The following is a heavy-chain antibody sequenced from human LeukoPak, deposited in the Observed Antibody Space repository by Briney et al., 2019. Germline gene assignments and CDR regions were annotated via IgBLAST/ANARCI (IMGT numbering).Heavy chain of an antibody. D-gene: IGHD2-2*01. CDR3: ARGPRRGYCSSTSCYFDAFDI. J-gene: IGHJ3*02. CDR2: IYYSGST. CDR1: GGSISSSSYY. Sequence: SETLSLTCTVSGGSISSSSYYWGWIRQPPGKGLEWIGSIYYSGSTYYNPSLKSRVTISVDTSKNQYSLKLSSVTAADTAVYYCARGPRRGYCSSTSCYFDAFDIWGQGTMVTVSS. V-gene: IGHV4-39*07.